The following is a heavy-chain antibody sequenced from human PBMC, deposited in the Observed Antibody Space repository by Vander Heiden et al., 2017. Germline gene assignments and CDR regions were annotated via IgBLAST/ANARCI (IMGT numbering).Heavy chain of an antibody. J-gene: IGHJ3*02. CDR3: AKDLFEVVVTAAGAFDI. D-gene: IGHD2-21*02. CDR2: ISWNSGSI. V-gene: IGHV3-9*01. CDR1: GFTFDDYA. Sequence: EVQLVESGGGLVQPGRSLRLSCAASGFTFDDYAMHWVRQAPGKGLEWVSGISWNSGSIGYADSVKGRFTISRDNAKNSLYLQMNSLRAEDTALYYCAKDLFEVVVTAAGAFDIWGQGTMVTVSS.